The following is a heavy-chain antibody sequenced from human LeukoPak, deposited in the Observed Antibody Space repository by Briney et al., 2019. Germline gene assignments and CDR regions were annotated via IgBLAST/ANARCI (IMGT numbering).Heavy chain of an antibody. J-gene: IGHJ6*02. CDR2: IYPGDSDT. CDR1: GYSFTSYW. D-gene: IGHD3-22*01. Sequence: GESLKISCKGSGYSFTSYWIGWVRQMPGKGLEWMGIIYPGDSDTRYSPSFQGQVTISADKSISTAYLQWSSLKASDTAMYYCAIPTTDSSTPYGMDVWGQGTTVTVSS. CDR3: AIPTTDSSTPYGMDV. V-gene: IGHV5-51*01.